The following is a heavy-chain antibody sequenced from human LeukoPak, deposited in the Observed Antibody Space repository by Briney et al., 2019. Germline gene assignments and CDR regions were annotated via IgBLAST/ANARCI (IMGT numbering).Heavy chain of an antibody. Sequence: PGGSLRLSCAASGFTFSSYAMHWVRQAPGKGLEWVAVISYDGSNKYYADSVKGRFTISRDNSKNTLYLQMNSLRAEDTAVYYCARDRLPLGYCSGGSCYSPYPYYYYYGMDVWGQGTTVTVSS. J-gene: IGHJ6*02. D-gene: IGHD2-15*01. CDR3: ARDRLPLGYCSGGSCYSPYPYYYYYGMDV. V-gene: IGHV3-30*04. CDR2: ISYDGSNK. CDR1: GFTFSSYA.